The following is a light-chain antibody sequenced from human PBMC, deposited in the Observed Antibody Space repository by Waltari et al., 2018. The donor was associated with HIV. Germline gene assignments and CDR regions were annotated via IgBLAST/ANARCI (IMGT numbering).Light chain of an antibody. CDR1: SSDVGSYDY. V-gene: IGLV2-14*01. J-gene: IGLJ2*01. CDR3: SSYTSTTTVI. CDR2: EVS. Sequence: QSALTQPASVSGAPGQSITISCTGTSSDVGSYDYVYWYQQHPGKAPKLMIFEVSHRPSGVSDRFSGSKSGNTASLTISGLLADDEADYYCSSYTSTTTVIFGGGTKVTVL.